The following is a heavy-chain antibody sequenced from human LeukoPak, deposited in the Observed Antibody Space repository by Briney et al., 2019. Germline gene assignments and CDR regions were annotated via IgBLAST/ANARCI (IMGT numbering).Heavy chain of an antibody. D-gene: IGHD6-19*01. J-gene: IGHJ4*02. CDR1: GFTFSNYA. CDR2: ISGSGGST. V-gene: IGHV3-23*01. Sequence: PGGSLRLSCTASGFTFSNYAMTWVRQAPGKGLEWVSAISGSGGSTYYADSVKGRFTISRDNSKNTLYLQMNSLRAEDTAVYYCAKVPVGAGTEHYFDYWGQGTLVTVSS. CDR3: AKVPVGAGTEHYFDY.